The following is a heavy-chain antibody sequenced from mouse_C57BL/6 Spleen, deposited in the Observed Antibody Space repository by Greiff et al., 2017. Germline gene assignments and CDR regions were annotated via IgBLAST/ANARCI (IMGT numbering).Heavy chain of an antibody. Sequence: EVQLVESEGGLVQPGSSMKLSCTASGFTFSDYYMAWVRQVPEKGLEWVANINYDGSSTYYLDSLKSRFIISRDNAKNILYLQMSSLKSEDTATYYGARAPIYYGHYYAMEYWGQGTSVTVSS. CDR2: INYDGSST. CDR3: ARAPIYYGHYYAMEY. D-gene: IGHD1-1*02. J-gene: IGHJ4*01. CDR1: GFTFSDYY. V-gene: IGHV5-16*01.